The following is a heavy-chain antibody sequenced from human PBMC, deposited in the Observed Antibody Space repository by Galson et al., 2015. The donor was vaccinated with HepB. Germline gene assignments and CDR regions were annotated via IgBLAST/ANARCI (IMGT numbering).Heavy chain of an antibody. CDR3: ARGGYYYDSSGYKSGGRRNYYMDV. D-gene: IGHD3-22*01. Sequence: SETLSLTCAVYGGSFSGYYWSWIRQPPGKGLEWIGEINHSGSTSYNPSLKSRVTISVDTSKNQFSLKLSSVTAADTAVYYCARGGYYYDSSGYKSGGRRNYYMDVWGKGTTVTVSS. J-gene: IGHJ6*03. V-gene: IGHV4-34*01. CDR2: INHSGST. CDR1: GGSFSGYY.